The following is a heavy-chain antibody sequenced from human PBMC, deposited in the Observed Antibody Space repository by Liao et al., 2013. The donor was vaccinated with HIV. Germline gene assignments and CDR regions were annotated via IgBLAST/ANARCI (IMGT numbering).Heavy chain of an antibody. V-gene: IGHV4-34*01. CDR2: INRGGST. CDR3: ARDRGPFDS. Sequence: QVQLQQWGEGLLTTSETLSLTCAVYGGSLSGYFWTWIRQSPGKGLEWIGEINRGGSTNYNPSFNNRVTLSIATSNNQFSLTVTSMTAADTAIYYCARDRGPFDSWGQGTLVTVSS. J-gene: IGHJ4*02. D-gene: IGHD5-24*01. CDR1: GGSLSGYF.